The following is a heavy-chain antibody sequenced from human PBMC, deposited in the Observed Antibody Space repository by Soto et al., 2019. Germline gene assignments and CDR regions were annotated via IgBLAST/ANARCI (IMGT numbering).Heavy chain of an antibody. CDR1: GFPFDDYA. Sequence: EVQLVESGGGLVQPGRSLRLSCAASGFPFDDYAMHWVRQAPGKGLEWVSGISWNSGSIGYADSVKGRFTISRDNAKNSLYLQMNSLRAEDTALYYCAKADYGDSHSVDYWGQGTLVTVSS. CDR2: ISWNSGSI. J-gene: IGHJ4*02. V-gene: IGHV3-9*01. D-gene: IGHD4-17*01. CDR3: AKADYGDSHSVDY.